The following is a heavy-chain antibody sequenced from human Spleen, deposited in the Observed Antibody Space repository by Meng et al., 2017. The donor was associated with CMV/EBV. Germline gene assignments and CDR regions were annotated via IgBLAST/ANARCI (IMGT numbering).Heavy chain of an antibody. CDR1: GFTFRNAW. CDR2: IKSKTDGGTT. V-gene: IGHV3-15*01. D-gene: IGHD6-19*01. Sequence: GESLKLSCAASGFTFRNAWMSWVRQAPGKGLEWVGRIKSKTDGGTTDYAAPVKGRFTISRDDSKNTLYLQMNSLKTEDTAVYYCTTDVISGWYRRGYWGQGTLVTVSS. J-gene: IGHJ4*02. CDR3: TTDVISGWYRRGY.